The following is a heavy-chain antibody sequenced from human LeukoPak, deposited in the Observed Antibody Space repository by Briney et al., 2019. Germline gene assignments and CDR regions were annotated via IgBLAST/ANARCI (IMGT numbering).Heavy chain of an antibody. J-gene: IGHJ4*02. CDR2: IYSGGST. V-gene: IGHV3-53*01. CDR1: GGSISSNY. D-gene: IGHD3-22*01. Sequence: ETLSLTCTVSGGSISSNYMSWVRQAPGKGLEWVSVIYSGGSTYYADSVKGRFTISRDNSKNTLYLQMNSLRAEDTAVYYCAREPNTYYDSSGYYDYWGQGTLVTVSS. CDR3: AREPNTYYDSSGYYDY.